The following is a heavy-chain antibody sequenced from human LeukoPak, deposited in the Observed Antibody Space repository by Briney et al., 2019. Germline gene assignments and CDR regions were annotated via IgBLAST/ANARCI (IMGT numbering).Heavy chain of an antibody. D-gene: IGHD6-13*01. CDR2: IYPDDSDT. V-gene: IGHV5-51*01. J-gene: IGHJ4*02. Sequence: GESLKISCKGSGYTLSSYWIGWVRQMPGKGLEWMGIIYPDDSDTRYTPSFQGQVTISADKSTTTAYLQWSSLKASDTAMYYCATLSGLYSSSRSGSYFDYWGQGTLVTVSS. CDR1: GYTLSSYW. CDR3: ATLSGLYSSSRSGSYFDY.